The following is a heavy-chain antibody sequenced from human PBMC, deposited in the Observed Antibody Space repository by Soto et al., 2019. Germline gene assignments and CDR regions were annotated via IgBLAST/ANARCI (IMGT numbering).Heavy chain of an antibody. Sequence: GGSLRLSCAASGFTFSSYDMHWVRQATGKGLEWVSAIGTAGDTYYPDSVKGRFTISRDNSKNTLFLQMNSLRAEDTALYYCAKDKHWYGMDVWGQGTTVTVSSGKPLGASVKVSCKASGYTFTSYGFYYYGMDVWGQGTTVTVSS. CDR1: GFTFSSYD. CDR3: AKDKHWYGMDVWGQGTTVTVSSGKPLGASVKVSCKASGYTFTSYGFYYYGMDV. V-gene: IGHV3-13*04. D-gene: IGHD5-18*01. J-gene: IGHJ6*02. CDR2: IGTAGDT.